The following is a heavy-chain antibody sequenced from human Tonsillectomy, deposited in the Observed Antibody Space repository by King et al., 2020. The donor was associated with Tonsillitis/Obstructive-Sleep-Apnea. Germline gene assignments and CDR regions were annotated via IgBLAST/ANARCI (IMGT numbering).Heavy chain of an antibody. CDR3: ARGYYYYYMDV. CDR1: GGSLSTYY. J-gene: IGHJ6*03. CDR2: IYYTGST. Sequence: QLQESGPGLVKPSETLSLTCTVSGGSLSTYYWSWIRQPPGKGLEWIGDIYYTGSTNYHPSPKSRVTISVDTSKNQFSLKLSPVTAADTAVYYCARGYYYYYMDVWGKGTTVTVSS. V-gene: IGHV4-59*01.